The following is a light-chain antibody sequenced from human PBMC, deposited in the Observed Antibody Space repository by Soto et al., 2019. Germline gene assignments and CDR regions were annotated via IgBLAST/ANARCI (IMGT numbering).Light chain of an antibody. V-gene: IGKV3-15*01. CDR3: QQYNVWPLT. CDR2: VAS. CDR1: QSVSSN. Sequence: EIVMTQSPATLSVSPGERATLSCRASQSVSSNLVWYQQKPGQTPKLLIYVASTRATGIPARFSGSGSATEFTLTISSLQSEDFAVYYCQQYNVWPLTFGGGTKVEFK. J-gene: IGKJ4*01.